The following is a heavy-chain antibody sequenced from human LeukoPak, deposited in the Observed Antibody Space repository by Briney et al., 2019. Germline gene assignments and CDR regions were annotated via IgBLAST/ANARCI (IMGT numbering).Heavy chain of an antibody. CDR1: GGSISSGDYY. J-gene: IGHJ5*02. Sequence: SETLSLTCTVSGGSISSGDYYWSWIRQPPGKGLEWIGYIYYSGSTNYNPSLKSRVTISVDTSKNQFSLKLSSVTAADTAVYYCARQAEYCSGGSCYFLNRLHNWFDPWGQGTLVTVSS. D-gene: IGHD2-15*01. V-gene: IGHV4-61*08. CDR2: IYYSGST. CDR3: ARQAEYCSGGSCYFLNRLHNWFDP.